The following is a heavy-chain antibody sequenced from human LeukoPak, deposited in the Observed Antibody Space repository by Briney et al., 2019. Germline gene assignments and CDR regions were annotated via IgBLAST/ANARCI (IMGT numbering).Heavy chain of an antibody. V-gene: IGHV3-11*06. J-gene: IGHJ4*02. D-gene: IGHD1-7*01. CDR1: GFTFSDYY. CDR3: ARESLVDWNSFYPNFDY. Sequence: GGSLRLSCAASGFTFSDYYMSWIRQAPGKGLEWVSYISSSSSYTNYADSVKGRFTISRDNAKNSLYLQMNSLRAEDTAVYYCARESLVDWNSFYPNFDYWGQGTLVTVSS. CDR2: ISSSSSYT.